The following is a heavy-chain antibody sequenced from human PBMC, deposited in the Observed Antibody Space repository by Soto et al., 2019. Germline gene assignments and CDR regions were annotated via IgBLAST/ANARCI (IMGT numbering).Heavy chain of an antibody. V-gene: IGHV1-8*01. D-gene: IGHD6-6*01. CDR2: LNPNSSNT. CDR3: ARGRRVSSSKQPPYYYYYMDV. J-gene: IGHJ6*03. Sequence: GASVKVSWEASGDTFASYDSNWVRQATGQGLEWMGWLNPNSSNTGYAQKFQGRVTMTRNTSISTAYMELSSLRSEDTAVYYCARGRRVSSSKQPPYYYYYMDVWGKGTTVTVSS. CDR1: GDTFASYD.